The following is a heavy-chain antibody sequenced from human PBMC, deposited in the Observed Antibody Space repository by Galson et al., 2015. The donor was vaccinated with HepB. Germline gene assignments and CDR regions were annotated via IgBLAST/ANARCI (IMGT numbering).Heavy chain of an antibody. CDR1: GFWFSGYG. V-gene: IGHV3-64*01. Sequence: SLRLSCAATGFWFSGYGMFWVRQAPGKGLEYVSAISSNGGTTYYANSVTDRFTISRDNSKNELYLQMGRLRAEDMAVYYCARNYGGNLIDYWGQGTLVTVSS. CDR2: ISSNGGTT. J-gene: IGHJ4*02. CDR3: ARNYGGNLIDY. D-gene: IGHD4-23*01.